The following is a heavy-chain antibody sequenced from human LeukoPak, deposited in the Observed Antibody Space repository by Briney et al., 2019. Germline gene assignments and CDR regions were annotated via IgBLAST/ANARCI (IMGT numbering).Heavy chain of an antibody. Sequence: SETLSLTGTVSGGSISSSSYYWGWIRQPPGKGLEWIGSIYYSGSTYYNPSLKSRVTISVDTSKNQFSLKLSSVTAADTAVYYCARRLYYYDREAAGAFDIWGQGTMVTVSS. CDR3: ARRLYYYDREAAGAFDI. D-gene: IGHD3-22*01. CDR2: IYYSGST. CDR1: GGSISSSSYY. V-gene: IGHV4-39*01. J-gene: IGHJ3*02.